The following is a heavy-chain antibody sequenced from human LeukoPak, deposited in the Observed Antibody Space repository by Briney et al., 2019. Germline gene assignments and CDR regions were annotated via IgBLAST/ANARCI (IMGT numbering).Heavy chain of an antibody. CDR3: ARFLDD. J-gene: IGHJ4*02. CDR1: GVSISSSNW. V-gene: IGHV4-4*02. Sequence: SETLSLTCAVSGVSISSSNWWSWVRQSPGRGLEWIGEIYHSGSTNYNPSLESRVTISVDRSKNQFYLKLSSVTAADTAVYYCARFLDDWGQGTLVTVSS. CDR2: IYHSGST.